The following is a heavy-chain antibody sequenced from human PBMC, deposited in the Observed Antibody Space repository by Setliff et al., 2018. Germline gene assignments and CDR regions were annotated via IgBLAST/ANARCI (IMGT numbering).Heavy chain of an antibody. CDR3: ARRRRFDSGGPRSPWYFDL. CDR1: GYNFLDYW. J-gene: IGHJ2*01. V-gene: IGHV5-51*01. CDR2: IYPDDSDT. D-gene: IGHD3-22*01. Sequence: PGESLKISCKASGYNFLDYWIGWVRQMPGKGLGWMGIIYPDDSDTRYSPSVQGPFTISADKSISTAYLQWSSLKASDTAFYYCARRRRFDSGGPRSPWYFDLWGRGTLVTVSS.